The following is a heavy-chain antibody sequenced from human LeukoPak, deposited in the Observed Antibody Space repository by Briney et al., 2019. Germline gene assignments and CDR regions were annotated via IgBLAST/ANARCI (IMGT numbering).Heavy chain of an antibody. CDR2: IKQDGSEK. V-gene: IGHV3-7*01. CDR3: ARDYRVWGSYRLGDY. CDR1: GFTFSSYW. D-gene: IGHD3-16*02. Sequence: GGSLRLSCAASGFTFSSYWMSWVRQAPGKGLEWVANIKQDGSEKYYVDSVKGRFTISRDNAKNSLYLQMNSLRAEDTAVYYCARDYRVWGSYRLGDYWGQGPLVTVSS. J-gene: IGHJ4*02.